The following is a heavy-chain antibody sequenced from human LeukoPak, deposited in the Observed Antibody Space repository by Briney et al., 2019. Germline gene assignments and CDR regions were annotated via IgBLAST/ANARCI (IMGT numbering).Heavy chain of an antibody. CDR3: ARVPYYYDSSGYSQPIDY. J-gene: IGHJ4*02. D-gene: IGHD3-22*01. CDR2: INTNTGNP. Sequence: ASVKVSRKASGYTFTSYAMNWVRQAPGQGLEWMGWINTNTGNPTYAQGFTGRFVFSLDTSVSTAYLQISSLKAEDTAVYYCARVPYYYDSSGYSQPIDYWGQGTLVTVSS. V-gene: IGHV7-4-1*02. CDR1: GYTFTSYA.